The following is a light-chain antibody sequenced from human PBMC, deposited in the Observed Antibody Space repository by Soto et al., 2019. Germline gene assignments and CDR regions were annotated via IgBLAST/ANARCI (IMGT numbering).Light chain of an antibody. CDR2: TLS. CDR1: QSLLNSDDGNTY. CDR3: MQRIEFPWT. Sequence: DIVMTQTPLSLPVTPGEPASISCRSSQSLLNSDDGNTYLDWYLQKPGQSPQLLIYTLSYRASGAQDRFSGSGSGSDFTLKISRVEAEDVGVYYCMQRIEFPWTFGQGTKVEIK. V-gene: IGKV2-40*01. J-gene: IGKJ1*01.